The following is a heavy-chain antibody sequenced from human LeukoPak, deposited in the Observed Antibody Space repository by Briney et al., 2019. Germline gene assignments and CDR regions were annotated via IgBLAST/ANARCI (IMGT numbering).Heavy chain of an antibody. D-gene: IGHD1-26*01. CDR3: ARDELEGGGY. CDR1: GGSISSGDYY. V-gene: IGHV4-30-4*01. Sequence: SETPSLTCTVSGGSISSGDYYWSWIRQPPGKGLEWIGYIYYSGSTYYNPSLKSRVTISVDTSKNQFSLKLSSVTAADTAVYYCARDELEGGGYWGQGTLVTVSS. CDR2: IYYSGST. J-gene: IGHJ4*02.